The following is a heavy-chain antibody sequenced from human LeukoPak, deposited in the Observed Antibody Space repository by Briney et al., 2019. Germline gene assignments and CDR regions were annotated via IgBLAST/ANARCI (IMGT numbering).Heavy chain of an antibody. D-gene: IGHD3-10*01. J-gene: IGHJ4*02. V-gene: IGHV4-38-2*02. CDR1: GYSISSGYY. Sequence: SETLSLTCAVSGYSISSGYYWGWIRQPPGKGLEWIGSIYHSGSTYYNPSLKSRVTIPVDTSKNQFSLKLSSVTAADTAVYYCARDQEGITMVRGVAGFDYWGQGTLVTVSS. CDR2: IYHSGST. CDR3: ARDQEGITMVRGVAGFDY.